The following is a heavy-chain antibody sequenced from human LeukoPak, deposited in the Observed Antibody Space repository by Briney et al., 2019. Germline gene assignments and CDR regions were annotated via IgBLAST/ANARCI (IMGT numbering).Heavy chain of an antibody. D-gene: IGHD5-18*01. CDR2: IYYSGST. CDR1: GGYISSYY. Sequence: PSETLSLTCTVSGGYISSYYWSWIRQTPGKGLEWIGYIYYSGSTNYNPSLRSRVTISVDTSKNQFSLKLSSVTAADTAVYYCARRVDTAMDENAFDIWGQGTMVTVSS. V-gene: IGHV4-59*01. J-gene: IGHJ3*02. CDR3: ARRVDTAMDENAFDI.